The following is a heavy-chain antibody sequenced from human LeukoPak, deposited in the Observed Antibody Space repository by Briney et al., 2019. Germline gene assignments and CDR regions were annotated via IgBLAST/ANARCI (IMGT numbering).Heavy chain of an antibody. CDR1: GFTFSSYA. D-gene: IGHD2-8*01. CDR2: ISYDGSNK. CDR3: ARGLGAVYAYYFDY. J-gene: IGHJ4*02. Sequence: GGSLRLSCAASGFTFSSYAMHWVRQAPGKGLEWVAVISYDGSNKYYADSVKGRFTISRDNSKNTLYLQMNSLRAEDTAVYYCARGLGAVYAYYFDYWGQGTLVTVSS. V-gene: IGHV3-30-3*01.